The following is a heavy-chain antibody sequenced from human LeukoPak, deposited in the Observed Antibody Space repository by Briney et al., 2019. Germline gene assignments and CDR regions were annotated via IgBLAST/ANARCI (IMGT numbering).Heavy chain of an antibody. CDR3: ANGNRCTSPNCLGYYYFYMDV. CDR2: FSGSGGTT. J-gene: IGHJ6*03. D-gene: IGHD2-8*01. Sequence: GGSLRLSCAASGFTFSSYAMNWVRQAPGRGLEWVSGFSGSGGTTYYADSVKGRFTISKDNSKNTLYLQMNSLRAEDTAVYYCANGNRCTSPNCLGYYYFYMDVWGKGTTVTVSS. V-gene: IGHV3-23*01. CDR1: GFTFSSYA.